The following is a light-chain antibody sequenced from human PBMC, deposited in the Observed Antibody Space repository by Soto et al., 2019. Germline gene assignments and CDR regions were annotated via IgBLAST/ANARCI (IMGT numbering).Light chain of an antibody. CDR3: QQSYSTPQT. CDR1: QSISIY. Sequence: DIQMTQSPSSLSASVGDRVTITCRASQSISIYLNWFQQKPGKTPKLLIYAASSMQSGVQSRFSGSGYVTDFTLTISSLQPEDFATYYCQQSYSTPQTFGQGTKVDIK. CDR2: AAS. V-gene: IGKV1-39*01. J-gene: IGKJ1*01.